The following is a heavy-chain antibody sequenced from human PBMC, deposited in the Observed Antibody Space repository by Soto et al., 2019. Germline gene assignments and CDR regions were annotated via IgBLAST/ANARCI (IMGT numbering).Heavy chain of an antibody. Sequence: QVQLVESGGGVVQPGSSLRLSCAASGFTFSSCAMHWVRQAPGKGLEWVAVISYDGSNKYYADSVKGRFTISRDNSKNTLYLQMNSLRAEDTAVYYCAKGPAMVISFDYWGQGTLVTVSS. CDR2: ISYDGSNK. CDR3: AKGPAMVISFDY. J-gene: IGHJ4*02. D-gene: IGHD5-18*01. V-gene: IGHV3-30-3*01. CDR1: GFTFSSCA.